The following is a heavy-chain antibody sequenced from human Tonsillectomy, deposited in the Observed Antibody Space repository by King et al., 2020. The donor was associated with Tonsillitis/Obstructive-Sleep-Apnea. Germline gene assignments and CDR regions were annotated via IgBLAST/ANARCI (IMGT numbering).Heavy chain of an antibody. D-gene: IGHD3-10*01. Sequence: VQLVESGGGLVKPGGSLRLSCAASGFTFSSYSMNWVCQAPGKGLEGVSSISSSSSDKYYADSVKGRFTISRDNAKNSLYLQMNSLRAEDTAVYYCASLRSTVQRVIIHAYDAFDIWGQGTLVTVSS. J-gene: IGHJ3*02. CDR3: ASLRSTVQRVIIHAYDAFDI. CDR1: GFTFSSYS. V-gene: IGHV3-21*01. CDR2: ISSSSSDK.